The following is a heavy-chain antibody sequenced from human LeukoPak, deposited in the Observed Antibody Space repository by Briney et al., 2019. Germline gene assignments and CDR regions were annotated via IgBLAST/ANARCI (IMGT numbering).Heavy chain of an antibody. Sequence: PSETLSLTCIVSDGSISSRSYYWDWIRQPPGKGLEWIGSIYYSGSTYYNPSLKSRVAISVDTSKNQFSLKLSSVTAADTALYYCAGRNWNDVNFDYWGQGTPVTVSS. CDR3: AGRNWNDVNFDY. CDR2: IYYSGST. J-gene: IGHJ4*02. CDR1: DGSISSRSYY. D-gene: IGHD1-1*01. V-gene: IGHV4-39*01.